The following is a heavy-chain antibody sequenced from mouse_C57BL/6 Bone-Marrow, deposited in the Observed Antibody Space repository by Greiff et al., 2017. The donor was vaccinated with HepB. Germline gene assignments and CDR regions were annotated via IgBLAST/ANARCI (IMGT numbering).Heavy chain of an antibody. D-gene: IGHD2-3*01. J-gene: IGHJ4*01. CDR3: ARHEYAGYYSPSVIDY. CDR1: GYTFTEYT. V-gene: IGHV1-62-2*01. CDR2: FYPGSGSI. Sequence: QVHVKQSGAELVKPGASVKLSCKASGYTFTEYTIHWVKQRSGQGLEWIGWFYPGSGSIKYNEKFKDKATLTADKSSSTVYMELSRLTSEDSAVYFCARHEYAGYYSPSVIDYWGQGTSVTVSS.